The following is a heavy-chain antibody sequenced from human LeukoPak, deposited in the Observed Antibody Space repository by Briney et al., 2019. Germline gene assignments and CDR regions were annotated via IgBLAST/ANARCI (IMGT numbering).Heavy chain of an antibody. Sequence: PGGSLRLSCAASGFSFSSYEMHWVRQAPGKGLEWVAIIWFDGSAKYYGDSVKGRFTISRDNSKNTLYLQMNSLRVEDTAVYYCARDLNREDFDYWGQGTLVAVSS. J-gene: IGHJ4*02. CDR1: GFSFSSYE. D-gene: IGHD1-14*01. CDR2: IWFDGSAK. CDR3: ARDLNREDFDY. V-gene: IGHV3-33*01.